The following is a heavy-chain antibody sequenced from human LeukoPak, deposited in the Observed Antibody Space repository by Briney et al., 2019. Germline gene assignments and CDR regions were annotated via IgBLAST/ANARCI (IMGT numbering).Heavy chain of an antibody. V-gene: IGHV3-9*03. CDR2: ISWNSGSI. D-gene: IGHD3-9*01. J-gene: IGHJ4*02. CDR3: AKEGLRYFDWLGSGFDY. CDR1: GFTFDDYA. Sequence: GRSLRLSCAASGFTFDDYAMHWVRQAPGKGLEWVSGISWNSGSIGYADSVKGRFTISRDNAKNSLYLQMNSLRAEDMALYYCAKEGLRYFDWLGSGFDYWGQGTLVTVSS.